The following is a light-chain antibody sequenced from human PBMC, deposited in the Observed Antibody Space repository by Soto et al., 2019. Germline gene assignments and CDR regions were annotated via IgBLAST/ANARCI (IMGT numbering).Light chain of an antibody. CDR3: KKQPYT. CDR2: ATS. J-gene: IGKJ2*01. CDR1: QTPRTF. Sequence: DIQMRQPPLPRPAAFLDRCTLTCRTSQTPRTFINWYQQKPGKAPRLLIYATSTLQRGVPWRCGCRAYGADFTITINHQQPEDFATYYCKKQPYTFGQGTKVDIK. V-gene: IGKV1-39*01.